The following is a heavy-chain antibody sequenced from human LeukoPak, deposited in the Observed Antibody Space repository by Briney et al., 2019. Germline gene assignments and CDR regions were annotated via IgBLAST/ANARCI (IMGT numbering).Heavy chain of an antibody. Sequence: PSETLSLTCAVYGGSFSCYYWSWIRQPPGKGLEWIGEINHSGSTNYNPSLKSRVTISIDTSKNQFSLKLSSVTAADTAVYYCARAMIVVIITTPGYFDLWGRGTLVTVSS. D-gene: IGHD3-22*01. CDR1: GGSFSCYY. J-gene: IGHJ2*01. CDR3: ARAMIVVIITTPGYFDL. CDR2: INHSGST. V-gene: IGHV4-34*01.